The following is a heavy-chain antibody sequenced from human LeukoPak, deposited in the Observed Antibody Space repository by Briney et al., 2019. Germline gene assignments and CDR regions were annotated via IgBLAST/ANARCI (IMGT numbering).Heavy chain of an antibody. J-gene: IGHJ4*02. CDR2: ITGGGHPI. Sequence: GGSLRLSCAASGCVFSDYGMNRVRQAPGKGLEWVSFITGGGHPIFYGDSTKGRFTMSRDNVENSLYLQMNSLRVEDTAIYYCVRDKMGGSFDYWGQGTLVTVSS. D-gene: IGHD2-15*01. CDR3: VRDKMGGSFDY. CDR1: GCVFSDYG. V-gene: IGHV3-48*01.